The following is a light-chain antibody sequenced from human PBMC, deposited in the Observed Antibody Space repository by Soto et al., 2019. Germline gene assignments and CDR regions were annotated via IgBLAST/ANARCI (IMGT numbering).Light chain of an antibody. CDR2: SNN. CDR3: ASWDDSLNALI. V-gene: IGLV1-44*01. CDR1: SSNIGINA. Sequence: QSVLTQPPSASGTPGQGVTISCSGSSSNIGINAVSWYQQLPGTAPKVVIDSNNQRPSGVPDRFSGSQSGTSASLAISGLQSEDEAHYYCASWDDSLNALIFGGGTKLTV. J-gene: IGLJ2*01.